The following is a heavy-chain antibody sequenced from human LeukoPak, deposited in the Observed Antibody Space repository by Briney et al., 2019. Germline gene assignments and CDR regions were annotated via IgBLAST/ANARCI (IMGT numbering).Heavy chain of an antibody. V-gene: IGHV1-18*01. J-gene: IGHJ4*02. CDR2: ISAYNGNT. Sequence: ASVKVSCKASGYTFTSYGISWVRQAPRQGLEWMGWISAYNGNTNYAQKLQGRVTMTTDTSTSTAYMELRSLRSDDTAVYYCARVYYYDSSGYYHFDYWGQGTLVTVSS. D-gene: IGHD3-22*01. CDR3: ARVYYYDSSGYYHFDY. CDR1: GYTFTSYG.